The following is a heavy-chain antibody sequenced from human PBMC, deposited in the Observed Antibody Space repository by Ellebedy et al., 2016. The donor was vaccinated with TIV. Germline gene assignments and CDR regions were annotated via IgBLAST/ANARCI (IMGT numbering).Heavy chain of an antibody. Sequence: SETLSLTCTVSGYSISSGYYWGWIRQPPGKGLEWIGSIYYSGSTYYNPSLKSRVTISVDTSKNQFSLNLSSVTAADTAVYYCARADSSRYRLFDYWGQGTLVTVSS. D-gene: IGHD3-22*01. CDR1: GYSISSGYY. CDR3: ARADSSRYRLFDY. CDR2: IYYSGST. J-gene: IGHJ4*02. V-gene: IGHV4-38-2*02.